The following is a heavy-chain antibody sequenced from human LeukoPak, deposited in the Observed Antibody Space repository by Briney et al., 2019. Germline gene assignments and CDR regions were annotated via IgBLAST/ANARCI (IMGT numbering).Heavy chain of an antibody. CDR2: ISYDGSNK. CDR3: ARGGYYLHYYYGMDV. V-gene: IGHV3-30*04. D-gene: IGHD1-26*01. Sequence: GGSLRLSCAASGFTFNDYYMSWIRQAPGKGLEWVAVISYDGSNKYYADSVKGRFTISRDNSKNTLYLQMNSLRAEDTAVYYCARGGYYLHYYYGMDVWGQGTTVTVSS. J-gene: IGHJ6*02. CDR1: GFTFNDYY.